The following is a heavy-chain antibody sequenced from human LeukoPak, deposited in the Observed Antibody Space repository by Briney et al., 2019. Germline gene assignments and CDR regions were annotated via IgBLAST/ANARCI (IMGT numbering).Heavy chain of an antibody. CDR2: IYYSGGT. Sequence: EASETLSLTCTVSGGSISSYYWSWIRQPPGKGLEWIGYIYYSGGTNYNPSLKSRVTISVDTSKNQFSLKLSSVIAADTAVYYCARKRGDGILHYFDYWGQGTLVTVSS. D-gene: IGHD3-3*02. CDR1: GGSISSYY. J-gene: IGHJ4*02. CDR3: ARKRGDGILHYFDY. V-gene: IGHV4-59*01.